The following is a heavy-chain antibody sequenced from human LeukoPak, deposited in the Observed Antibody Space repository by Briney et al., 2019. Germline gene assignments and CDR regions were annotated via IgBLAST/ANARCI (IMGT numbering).Heavy chain of an antibody. J-gene: IGHJ4*02. CDR3: ARQDMPWIQLRVGYYFDY. V-gene: IGHV4-39*01. CDR1: GGSISSSSYY. D-gene: IGHD5-18*01. Sequence: SETLSLTCTVSGGSISSSSYYWGWIRQPPGKGLEWIGRIYYSGSTYYNPSLKSRVTISVDTSKNQFSLKLSSVTAADTAVHYCARQDMPWIQLRVGYYFDYWGQGTLVTVSS. CDR2: IYYSGST.